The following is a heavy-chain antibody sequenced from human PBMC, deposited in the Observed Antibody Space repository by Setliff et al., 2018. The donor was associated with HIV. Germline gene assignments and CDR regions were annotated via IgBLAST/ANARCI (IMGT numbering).Heavy chain of an antibody. Sequence: PSETLSLTCAVYGGSFSPYYWAWIRQPPGKGLEWVAEINHGGTTNYNPSLKSRITMSINTSEKQFSLKLSSVTAADTAVYYCARVSVMTAIGGWFDPWGQGTLVTVSS. V-gene: IGHV4-34*10. CDR2: INHGGTT. CDR3: ARVSVMTAIGGWFDP. J-gene: IGHJ5*02. CDR1: GGSFSPYY. D-gene: IGHD2-21*02.